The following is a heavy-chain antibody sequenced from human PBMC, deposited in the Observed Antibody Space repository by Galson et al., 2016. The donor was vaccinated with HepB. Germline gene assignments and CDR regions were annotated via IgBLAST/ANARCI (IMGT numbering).Heavy chain of an antibody. CDR1: GFTFSNYA. J-gene: IGHJ4*02. D-gene: IGHD3-10*01. CDR3: SKHRYRREGVIITIQFDS. V-gene: IGHV3-23*01. CDR2: ISASGGWT. Sequence: SLRLSCATSGFTFSNYAMSWVRQAPGKGLEWVSTISASGGWTYYGDSIKGRFTVSRDSSKNTLYLQMDALRAEDTAVYYCSKHRYRREGVIITIQFDSWGQGTLVTVSP.